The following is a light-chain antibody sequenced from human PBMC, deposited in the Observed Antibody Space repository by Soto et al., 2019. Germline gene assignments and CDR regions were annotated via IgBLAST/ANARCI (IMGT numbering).Light chain of an antibody. CDR1: QSLVHSDGNTY. CDR2: KIY. V-gene: IGKV2-24*01. CDR3: MQATHSPWA. Sequence: DIVLTQAPLSSPVTLGQPASISCRSSQSLVHSDGNTYLSWLHQRPGQTPRLLIYKIYKRFSGVPDRFSGSGAGTDFTLTITRVEAEDVGVYYCMQATHSPWAFGQGTKVEIK. J-gene: IGKJ1*01.